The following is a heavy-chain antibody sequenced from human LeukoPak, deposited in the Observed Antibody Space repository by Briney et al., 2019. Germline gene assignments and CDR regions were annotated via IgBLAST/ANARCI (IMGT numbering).Heavy chain of an antibody. Sequence: ASVKVSCKASGYTFTSYGISWVRQAPGQGLEWMGWISAYNGNTNYAQKLQGRVTMTTDTSTSTAYMELRSLRSDDTAVYYCARDLKYDILTGYDFPHAFDIWGQGTMVTVSS. CDR1: GYTFTSYG. CDR3: ARDLKYDILTGYDFPHAFDI. J-gene: IGHJ3*02. V-gene: IGHV1-18*01. CDR2: ISAYNGNT. D-gene: IGHD3-9*01.